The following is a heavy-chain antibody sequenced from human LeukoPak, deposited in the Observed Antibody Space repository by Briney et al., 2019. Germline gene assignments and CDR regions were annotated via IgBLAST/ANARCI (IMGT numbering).Heavy chain of an antibody. V-gene: IGHV4-34*01. D-gene: IGHD3-16*02. CDR3: ARGGYDYVWGSYRYTFDY. J-gene: IGHJ4*02. CDR1: GGSISSYY. Sequence: SETLSLTCTVSGGSISSYYWSWIRQPPGKGLEWIGEINHSGSTNYNPSLKSRVTISVDTSKNQFSLKLSSVTAADTAVYYCARGGYDYVWGSYRYTFDYWGQGTLVTVSS. CDR2: INHSGST.